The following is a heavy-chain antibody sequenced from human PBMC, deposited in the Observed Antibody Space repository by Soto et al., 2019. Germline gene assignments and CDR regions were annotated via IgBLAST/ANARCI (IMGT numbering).Heavy chain of an antibody. CDR2: ISSSSSYI. D-gene: IGHD5-12*01. J-gene: IGHJ4*02. V-gene: IGHV3-21*01. CDR3: ARHPSGRGYSGYEFDY. CDR1: GFTFSSYS. Sequence: GGSLRLSCAASGFTFSSYSMNWVRQAPGKGLEWVSSISSSSSYIYYADSVKGRFTISRDNAKNSLYLQMNSLRAEDTAVYYCARHPSGRGYSGYEFDYWGQGTLVTVSS.